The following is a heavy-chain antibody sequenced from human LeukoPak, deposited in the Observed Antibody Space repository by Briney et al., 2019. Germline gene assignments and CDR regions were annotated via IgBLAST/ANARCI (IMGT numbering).Heavy chain of an antibody. CDR3: AKLDCSSTSCLYGMDV. CDR2: ISGSGGST. CDR1: GFTFSSYA. V-gene: IGHV3-23*01. J-gene: IGHJ6*02. Sequence: GGSLRLTCAASGFTFSSYAMSRVRQAPGKGLEWVSAISGSGGSTYYADSVKGRFTISRDNSKNTLYLQMNSLRAEDAAVYYCAKLDCSSTSCLYGMDVWGQGTTVTVSS. D-gene: IGHD2-2*01.